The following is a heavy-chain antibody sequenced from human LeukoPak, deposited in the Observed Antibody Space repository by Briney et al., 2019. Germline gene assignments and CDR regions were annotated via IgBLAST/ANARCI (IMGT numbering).Heavy chain of an antibody. Sequence: PSETLSLTCTVSGDSISSHYWGWIRQPPGKGLEWIGWIYYSGSTTYNPSLKSRVTISVDTSKTHFSLKLSSVTAADTAVYYCARQIDSYVYLDYWGQGTLVTVSS. CDR1: GDSISSHY. J-gene: IGHJ4*02. CDR2: IYYSGST. V-gene: IGHV4-59*08. CDR3: ARQIDSYVYLDY. D-gene: IGHD3-22*01.